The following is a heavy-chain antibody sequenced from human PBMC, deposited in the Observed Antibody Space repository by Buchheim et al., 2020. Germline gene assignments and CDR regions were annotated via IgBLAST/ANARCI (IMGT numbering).Heavy chain of an antibody. V-gene: IGHV4-61*01. J-gene: IGHJ6*03. Sequence: QVQLQESGPGLVKPSETLSLTCTVSGGSVSSGSYYWSWIRQPPGKGLEWIGYIYYSGSTNYNPSLKSRVTISVDTSKNQFSLKLSSVTAADTAVYYCARRSSYGRDRHYYMDVWGKGTT. CDR1: GGSVSSGSYY. CDR3: ARRSSYGRDRHYYMDV. D-gene: IGHD5-18*01. CDR2: IYYSGST.